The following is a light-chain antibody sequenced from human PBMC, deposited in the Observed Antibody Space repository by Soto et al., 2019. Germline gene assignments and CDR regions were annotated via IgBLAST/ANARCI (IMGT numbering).Light chain of an antibody. J-gene: IGKJ1*01. Sequence: DIQMTQSPSSLSASVGDRVTITCRASQNINTYLNWYQQKPGKAPKLLIYAASALRSGVPSRFSGSGSGTDFTLTISGLQPEDCATYYCQLSHSTPLMFGQGTKVDIK. CDR2: AAS. V-gene: IGKV1-39*01. CDR3: QLSHSTPLM. CDR1: QNINTY.